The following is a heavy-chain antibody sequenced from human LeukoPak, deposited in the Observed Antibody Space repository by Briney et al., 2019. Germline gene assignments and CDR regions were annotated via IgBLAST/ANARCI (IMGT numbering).Heavy chain of an antibody. D-gene: IGHD3-22*01. CDR2: ISSSGSTI. CDR3: ASKGHYYDSSGLDY. V-gene: IGHV3-48*03. Sequence: GGSLRLSCAASGFTFSSYEMNWVRQAPGKGLEWVPYISSSGSTIYYADSVKGRFTISRDNAKNSLYLQMNSLRAEDTAVYYCASKGHYYDSSGLDYWGQGTLVTVSS. CDR1: GFTFSSYE. J-gene: IGHJ4*02.